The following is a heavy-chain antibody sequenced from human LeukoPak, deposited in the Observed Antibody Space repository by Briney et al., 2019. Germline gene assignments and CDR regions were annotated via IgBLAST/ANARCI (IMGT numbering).Heavy chain of an antibody. CDR2: IYYSGST. D-gene: IGHD5-12*01. Sequence: SETLSLTCTVSGGSISTGSYYWGWIRQPPGKGLEWIGSIYYSGSTYYNPSLKSRVTISVDTSKNQFSLRLSSVTAADTAVHYCARDLVFGGYVSDWFDPWGQGTLVTVSS. CDR3: ARDLVFGGYVSDWFDP. V-gene: IGHV4-39*07. CDR1: GGSISTGSYY. J-gene: IGHJ5*02.